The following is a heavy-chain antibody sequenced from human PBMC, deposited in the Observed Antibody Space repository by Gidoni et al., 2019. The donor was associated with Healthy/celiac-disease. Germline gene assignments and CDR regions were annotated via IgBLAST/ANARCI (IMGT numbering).Heavy chain of an antibody. V-gene: IGHV1-69*01. J-gene: IGHJ4*02. CDR3: ARISSGTIFGVVFDY. D-gene: IGHD3-3*01. Sequence: QVQLVQSGAEVTKPGSSVKVSFSSYAISWVRQAPGQGLEWMGGIIPIFGPANYAQKFQGRVTITADESTSTAYMELSSLRSEDTAVYYCARISSGTIFGVVFDYWGQGTLVTVSS. CDR2: IIPIFGPA. CDR1: SSYA.